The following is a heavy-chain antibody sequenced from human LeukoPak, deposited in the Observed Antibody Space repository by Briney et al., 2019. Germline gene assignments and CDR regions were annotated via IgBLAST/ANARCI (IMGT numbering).Heavy chain of an antibody. CDR3: ARGLVATIRSYYYYYMDV. CDR2: ISSSSSTI. CDR1: GFTFSSYS. Sequence: PGGSLRLSCAASGFTFSSYSMNWVRQAPGKGLEWVSYISSSSSTIYYADSVKGRFTISRDNAKNSLYLQMNSLRAEDTAVYYCARGLVATIRSYYYYYMDVWGKGTTVTVSS. D-gene: IGHD5-12*01. V-gene: IGHV3-48*01. J-gene: IGHJ6*03.